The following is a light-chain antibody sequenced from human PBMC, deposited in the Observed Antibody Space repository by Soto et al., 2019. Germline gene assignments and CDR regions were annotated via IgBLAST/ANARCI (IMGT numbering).Light chain of an antibody. Sequence: DIVMTQSPDSLAVSLGERATINCKSSQSVLYSSTNKNYLAWYQQKAGQPPKLLIYWASTREYGVPDRISGSGSGTDFTLTISSLQAEDVAVYYCQQYYSSPRTFGQGTKLEIK. CDR2: WAS. CDR3: QQYYSSPRT. J-gene: IGKJ2*01. V-gene: IGKV4-1*01. CDR1: QSVLYSSTNKNY.